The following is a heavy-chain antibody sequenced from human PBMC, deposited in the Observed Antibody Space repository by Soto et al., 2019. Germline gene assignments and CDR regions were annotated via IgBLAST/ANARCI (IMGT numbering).Heavy chain of an antibody. D-gene: IGHD3-22*01. V-gene: IGHV1-69*13. CDR1: GGTFSSYA. CDR3: ARLTDYYDSSGYYRHLFDY. J-gene: IGHJ4*02. Sequence: SVKVSCKASGGTFSSYAISWVRQAPGQGLEWMGGIIPIFGTANYAQEFQGRVTITADESTSTAYMELSSLRSEDTAVYYCARLTDYYDSSGYYRHLFDYWGQGTLVTVSS. CDR2: IIPIFGTA.